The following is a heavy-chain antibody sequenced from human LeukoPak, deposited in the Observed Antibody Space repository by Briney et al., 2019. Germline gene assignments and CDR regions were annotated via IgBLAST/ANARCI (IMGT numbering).Heavy chain of an antibody. CDR2: IYYSGST. V-gene: IGHV4-39*01. CDR1: GGSISSSSYY. CDR3: ARGGLVNSSSWYVSPYYYYYYYMDV. D-gene: IGHD6-13*01. J-gene: IGHJ6*03. Sequence: PSETLSLTCTVSGGSISSSSYYWGWIRQPPGKGLEWIGSIYYSGSTYYNPSLKSRVTISVDTSKNQFSLKLSSVTAADTAVYYCARGGLVNSSSWYVSPYYYYYYYMDVWGKGTTVTVSS.